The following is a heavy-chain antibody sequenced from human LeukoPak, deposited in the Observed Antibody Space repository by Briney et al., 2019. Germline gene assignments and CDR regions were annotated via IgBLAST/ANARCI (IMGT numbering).Heavy chain of an antibody. CDR2: FDPEDGET. Sequence: ASVKVSCKASGGTFSSYAISWVRQAPGQGLEWMGGFDPEDGETIYVQKFQGRVTMTEDTSTDTAYTELSSLRSEDTAVYYCATNFRGYDSSGSLGYWGQGTLVTVSS. D-gene: IGHD3-22*01. V-gene: IGHV1-24*01. CDR3: ATNFRGYDSSGSLGY. J-gene: IGHJ4*02. CDR1: GGTFSSYA.